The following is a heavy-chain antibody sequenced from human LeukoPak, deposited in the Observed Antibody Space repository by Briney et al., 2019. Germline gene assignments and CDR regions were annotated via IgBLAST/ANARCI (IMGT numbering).Heavy chain of an antibody. CDR1: GGSLSSSSYF. J-gene: IGHJ5*02. CDR3: ARHNEETTTSSSLLRRWFDP. D-gene: IGHD1-1*01. Sequence: SETLSLTCTVSGGSLSSSSYFWGWLRQPPGRGLGWVGSMYYSGITYNIPSRKSQVSISADTPNHRLALESSSVTAADTAVYHCARHNEETTTSSSLLRRWFDPWGQGTLVTVSS. V-gene: IGHV4-39*01. CDR2: MYYSGIT.